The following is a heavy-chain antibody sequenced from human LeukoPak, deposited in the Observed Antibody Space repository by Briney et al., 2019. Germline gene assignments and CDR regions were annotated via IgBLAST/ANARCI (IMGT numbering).Heavy chain of an antibody. J-gene: IGHJ4*02. CDR2: IYYSGST. Sequence: PSEILSLTCTVSGGSISSYYWSWIRQPPGKGLEWIGYIYYSGSTNYNPSLKSRVTISVDTSKNQFSLKLSSVTAADTAVYYCARVSRYGDVASPYYFDYWGQGTLVTVSS. D-gene: IGHD4-17*01. CDR1: GGSISSYY. V-gene: IGHV4-59*01. CDR3: ARVSRYGDVASPYYFDY.